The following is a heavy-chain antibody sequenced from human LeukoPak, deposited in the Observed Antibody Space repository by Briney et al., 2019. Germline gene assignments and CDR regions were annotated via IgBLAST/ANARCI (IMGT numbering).Heavy chain of an antibody. CDR3: ARVYNSYYYYMDV. J-gene: IGHJ6*03. D-gene: IGHD1-14*01. Sequence: ASVKVSCKASGYTFDIYGIAWVRQAPGQGLEWMGWIATYNGKTDYAQNLQGRVTVTTDLSTGTAYMELRSLRSDDTAVYYCARVYNSYYYYMDVWGRGTTVTVSS. CDR1: GYTFDIYG. V-gene: IGHV1-18*01. CDR2: IATYNGKT.